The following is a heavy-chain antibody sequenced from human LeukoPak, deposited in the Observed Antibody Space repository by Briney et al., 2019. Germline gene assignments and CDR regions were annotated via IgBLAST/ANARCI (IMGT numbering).Heavy chain of an antibody. D-gene: IGHD6-19*01. CDR3: ARVAGWHWFDP. Sequence: AGGTLRLSCAASGFTFSSCGMSWVRQAPGKGLEWVSSIRPSGDNTYYGDSVKGRFTISRDNSKNTVYLQMNNMRVDDTAVYCCARVAGWHWFDPWGQGTLVTVSS. CDR1: GFTFSSCG. CDR2: IRPSGDNT. J-gene: IGHJ5*02. V-gene: IGHV3-23*01.